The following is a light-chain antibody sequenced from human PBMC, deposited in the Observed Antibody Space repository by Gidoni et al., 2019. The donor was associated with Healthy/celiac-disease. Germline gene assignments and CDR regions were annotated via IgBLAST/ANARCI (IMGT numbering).Light chain of an antibody. CDR1: QSISSY. V-gene: IGKV1-39*01. Sequence: DIQMTQSPSSLSASVGDRVTITCRASQSISSYLNWYQQKPGKAPKLLIYAASSLQGGVPSRFSGSGSGTDFTLTISNLQPEDFATYYCQQSYSTPRTFGQGTKLEIK. CDR3: QQSYSTPRT. CDR2: AAS. J-gene: IGKJ2*01.